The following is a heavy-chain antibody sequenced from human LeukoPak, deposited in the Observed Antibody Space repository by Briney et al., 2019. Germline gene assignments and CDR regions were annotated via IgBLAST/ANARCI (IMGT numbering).Heavy chain of an antibody. J-gene: IGHJ4*02. CDR3: VSSRWAFDF. Sequence: SETLSLTCIVSGGSISSYRYYWGWVRQPPGKGLEWIGSIYHSGGTYYNPSLKSRVTISVDTSKNQFFLRASSVTAADTAIYYCVSSRWAFDFWGQGTLVTVSS. CDR1: GGSISSYRYY. CDR2: IYHSGGT. D-gene: IGHD6-13*01. V-gene: IGHV4-39*01.